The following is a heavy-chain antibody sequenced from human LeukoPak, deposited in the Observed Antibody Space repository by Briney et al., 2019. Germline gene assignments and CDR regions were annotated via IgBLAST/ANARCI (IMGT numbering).Heavy chain of an antibody. J-gene: IGHJ4*02. Sequence: ASVKVSCKASGYTFISSSISWVRQAPGQGLEWMGWINPNSGGTNYAQKFQGRVTMTRDTSISTAYMELSRLRSDDTAVYYCARTNYDSSGYDYWGQGTLVTVSS. CDR2: INPNSGGT. CDR1: GYTFISSS. V-gene: IGHV1-2*02. D-gene: IGHD3-22*01. CDR3: ARTNYDSSGYDY.